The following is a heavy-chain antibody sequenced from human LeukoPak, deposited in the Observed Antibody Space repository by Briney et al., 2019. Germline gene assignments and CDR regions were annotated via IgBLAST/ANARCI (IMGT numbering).Heavy chain of an antibody. J-gene: IGHJ4*02. CDR1: GFTFSSYS. V-gene: IGHV3-7*03. D-gene: IGHD6-13*01. CDR2: IKQDGSEK. CDR3: GRSAAAGFFDY. Sequence: GGSLRLSCAASGFTFSSYSMNWVRQAPGKGLEWVANIKQDGSEKYYVDSVKGRFTISRDNAKNSLYMQMNSLRAEDTAVYYCGRSAAAGFFDYWGQGTLVTVSS.